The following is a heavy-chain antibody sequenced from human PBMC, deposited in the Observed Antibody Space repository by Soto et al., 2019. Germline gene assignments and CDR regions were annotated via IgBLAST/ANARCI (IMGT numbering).Heavy chain of an antibody. CDR2: IFSDNER. J-gene: IGHJ6*02. D-gene: IGHD3-9*01. V-gene: IGHV2-26*01. CDR1: GFSLTTGKMG. CDR3: ARMKVDSYQFYYAMDV. Sequence: SGPTLVNPAETLTLTCTVSGFSLTTGKMGVSWIRQPPGKALEWLAHIFSDNERSYSTSLQGRLTISKDTSGSQVVLSMTNVDPVDTATYYCARMKVDSYQFYYAMDVWGQGTTVTVSS.